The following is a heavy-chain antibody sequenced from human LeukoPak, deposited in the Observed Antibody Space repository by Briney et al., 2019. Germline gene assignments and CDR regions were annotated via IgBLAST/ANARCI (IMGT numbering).Heavy chain of an antibody. Sequence: GGSLRLSCAASGFTFSRYSMNWVREAPGKMLEWLSYITENNSTVLYAGSGKGRFTISRDNAKNSQYLQRNSIIADDTAVYYCVKGKSVMAYFDSCGRGTLVTVSS. D-gene: IGHD2-8*01. CDR1: GFTFSRYS. J-gene: IGHJ4*02. V-gene: IGHV3-48*01. CDR3: VKGKSVMAYFDS. CDR2: ITENNSTV.